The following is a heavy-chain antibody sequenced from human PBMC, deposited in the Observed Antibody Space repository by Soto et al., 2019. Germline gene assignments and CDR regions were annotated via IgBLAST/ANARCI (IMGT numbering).Heavy chain of an antibody. CDR1: GGSISSFY. Sequence: SETLSLTCTVSGGSISSFYWSWIRQPAGKGLEWIGRIYSGGRNNYNPSLKSRVTISVDTSKSQFSLNVTSVTAADTAVYFCARGRYCLTGRCFPNWFDSWGQGALVTVSS. V-gene: IGHV4-4*07. CDR2: IYSGGRN. D-gene: IGHD7-27*01. CDR3: ARGRYCLTGRCFPNWFDS. J-gene: IGHJ5*01.